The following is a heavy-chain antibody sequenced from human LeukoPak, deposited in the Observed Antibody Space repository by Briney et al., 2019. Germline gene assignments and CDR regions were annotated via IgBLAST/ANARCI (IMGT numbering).Heavy chain of an antibody. CDR1: GGSFSGYY. V-gene: IGHV4-34*01. CDR2: INHSRST. Sequence: PSETLSLTCAVYGGSFSGYYWSWIRQPPGKGLEWIGEINHSRSTNYNPSLKSRVTISVDTSKNQFSLKLSSVTAADTAVYYCARLGTTVTTSWFDPWGQGTLVTVSS. J-gene: IGHJ5*02. CDR3: ARLGTTVTTSWFDP. D-gene: IGHD4-17*01.